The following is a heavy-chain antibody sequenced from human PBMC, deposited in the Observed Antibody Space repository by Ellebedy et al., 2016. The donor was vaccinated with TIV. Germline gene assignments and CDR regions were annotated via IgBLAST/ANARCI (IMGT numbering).Heavy chain of an antibody. V-gene: IGHV3-7*01. CDR2: IYQDGSDQ. J-gene: IGHJ5*01. CDR1: GFSFRNYW. D-gene: IGHD4-17*01. Sequence: GESLKISCAASGFSFRNYWMGWVRQAPGKGLEWVANIYQDGSDQYYADSVKGRFTISRDNANKSLFLHMNSLRVEETAVYYCARRGSYGDYAVQINSWFDSWGQGTLVTVSS. CDR3: ARRGSYGDYAVQINSWFDS.